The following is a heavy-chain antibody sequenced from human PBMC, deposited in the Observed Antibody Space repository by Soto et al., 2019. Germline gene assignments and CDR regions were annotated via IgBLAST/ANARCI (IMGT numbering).Heavy chain of an antibody. Sequence: LSLTCAASGFTFSNDWMSWVRQAPGKGLEWVGRIKSKTDGGTTDYAAPVKGRFTISRDDSKNTLYLQMNSLKTEDTAVYYCTTHPSTYYYDSSGYYQGVFDYWGQGTLVTVSS. CDR3: TTHPSTYYYDSSGYYQGVFDY. CDR1: GFTFSNDW. CDR2: IKSKTDGGTT. V-gene: IGHV3-15*01. J-gene: IGHJ4*02. D-gene: IGHD3-22*01.